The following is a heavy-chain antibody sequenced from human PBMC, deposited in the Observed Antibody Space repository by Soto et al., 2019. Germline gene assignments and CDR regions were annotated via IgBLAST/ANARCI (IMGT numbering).Heavy chain of an antibody. CDR2: ISAYNGNT. Sequence: ASVKVSCKASGYTFTSYGISWVRQAPGQGLEWMGWISAYNGNTNYAQKLQGRVTMTTDTSTSTAYMELRSLRSDDTAVYYCARATGSSTPPNYFDYWGQGTLVTVSS. J-gene: IGHJ4*02. CDR1: GYTFTSYG. V-gene: IGHV1-18*01. D-gene: IGHD6-6*01. CDR3: ARATGSSTPPNYFDY.